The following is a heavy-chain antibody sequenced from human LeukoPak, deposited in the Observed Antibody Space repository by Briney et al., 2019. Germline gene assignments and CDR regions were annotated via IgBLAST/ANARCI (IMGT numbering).Heavy chain of an antibody. CDR3: ERDFI. Sequence: PGGSLRLSCVGSGFTFSSHWMSWVRQAPGRGPEWVANIKQDGCGVDYVESVKGRFTISRDNAKSPLYLQMNSLRAEDTAIYYCERDFIWGRGTPVTVSS. V-gene: IGHV3-7*05. D-gene: IGHD3-10*01. CDR2: IKQDGCGV. CDR1: GFTFSSHW. J-gene: IGHJ4*02.